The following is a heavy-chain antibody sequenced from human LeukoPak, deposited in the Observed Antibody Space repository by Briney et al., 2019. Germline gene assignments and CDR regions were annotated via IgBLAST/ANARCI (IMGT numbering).Heavy chain of an antibody. J-gene: IGHJ4*02. CDR2: IYYSGST. Sequence: SETLSLTCTVSGGSISSSSYYWGWIRQPPGKGLEWIGSIYYSGSTYYNPSLKSRVTISVDTSKNQFSLKLSSVTAADTAVYYCARTQASGWGKYYFDYWGQGTLITVSS. D-gene: IGHD6-19*01. CDR3: ARTQASGWGKYYFDY. CDR1: GGSISSSSYY. V-gene: IGHV4-39*07.